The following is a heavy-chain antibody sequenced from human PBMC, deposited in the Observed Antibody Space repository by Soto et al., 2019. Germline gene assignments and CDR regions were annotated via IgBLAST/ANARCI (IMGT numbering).Heavy chain of an antibody. CDR3: ARRRDIVLVPAAKHVARYGMDV. V-gene: IGHV1-18*01. CDR1: GYTFTNYG. Sequence: ASVKVSCKASGYTFTNYGISWVRQAPGQGLEWMGWINTYNGNTNHAQKFQGRVTITADESTSTAYMELSSLRSEDTAVYYCARRRDIVLVPAAKHVARYGMDVWGQGTTVTVSS. D-gene: IGHD2-2*01. J-gene: IGHJ6*02. CDR2: INTYNGNT.